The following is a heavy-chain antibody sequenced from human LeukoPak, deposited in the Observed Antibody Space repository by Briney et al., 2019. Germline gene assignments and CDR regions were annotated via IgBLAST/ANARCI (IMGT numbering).Heavy chain of an antibody. Sequence: SETLSLTCAVYGGSFSGYYWSWIRQPPGEGLEWIGEINHSGSTNYNPSLKSRVTISVDTSKNQFSLKLSSVTAADTAVYYCARGLYRSGSYYSASVAGTYYFDYWGQGTLVTVSS. D-gene: IGHD3-10*01. V-gene: IGHV4-34*01. CDR3: ARGLYRSGSYYSASVAGTYYFDY. CDR1: GGSFSGYY. J-gene: IGHJ4*02. CDR2: INHSGST.